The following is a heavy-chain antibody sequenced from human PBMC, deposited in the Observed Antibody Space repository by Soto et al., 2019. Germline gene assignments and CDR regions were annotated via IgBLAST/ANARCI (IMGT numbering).Heavy chain of an antibody. D-gene: IGHD6-13*01. CDR3: ARFIAAAGTGHYYYGMDV. J-gene: IGHJ6*02. V-gene: IGHV6-1*01. CDR1: GDSVSSNSAA. CDR2: TYYRSKWYS. Sequence: SQTLSLTCAISGDSVSSNSAAWNWIRQSPSRGLEWLGRTYYRSKWYSDYAVSVKSRITINPDTSKNQFSLQLNSVTPEDTAVYYCARFIAAAGTGHYYYGMDVWGQGTTVTVSS.